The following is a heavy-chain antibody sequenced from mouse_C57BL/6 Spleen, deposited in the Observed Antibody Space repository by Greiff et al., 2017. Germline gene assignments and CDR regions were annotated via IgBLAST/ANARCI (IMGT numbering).Heavy chain of an antibody. J-gene: IGHJ4*01. CDR1: GYTFTSYW. D-gene: IGHD2-1*01. Sequence: VQLQQPGAELVKPGASVQLSCKASGYTFTSYWMQWVKQRPGQGLEWIGEIDPSDSYTNYNQKFKGKATLTVDTSSSTAYRQLSSLTSWDSAVYYGSRIEYYGNYGGHAFDYWGQGTSVTVSS. CDR2: IDPSDSYT. V-gene: IGHV1-50*01. CDR3: SRIEYYGNYGGHAFDY.